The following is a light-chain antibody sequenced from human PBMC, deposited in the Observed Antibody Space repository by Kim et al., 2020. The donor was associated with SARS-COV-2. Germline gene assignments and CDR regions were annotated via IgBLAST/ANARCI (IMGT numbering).Light chain of an antibody. V-gene: IGKV3-15*01. CDR2: GAS. CDR3: QQYNNRPYT. J-gene: IGKJ2*01. Sequence: EMVMTQSPATLSVSPGERATLSCRASQSVSSNLAWYQQKPGQAPRLLIYGASTRATGIPARFSGSGSGTEFTLTISSLQSEDFAVYYCQQYNNRPYTFGQGTKLEI. CDR1: QSVSSN.